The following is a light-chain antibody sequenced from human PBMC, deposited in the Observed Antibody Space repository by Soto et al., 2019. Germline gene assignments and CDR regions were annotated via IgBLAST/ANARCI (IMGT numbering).Light chain of an antibody. CDR3: SSYTTTSTYV. Sequence: QSVLTQPASVSGSPGQSSTIAFTGTGSDVGGYNYVSWYQQHPGKAPKLMIYEVSNRPSGVSYRFSGSKSGNTASLTISGLQAEDEADYYCSSYTTTSTYVFGTGTKVTVL. V-gene: IGLV2-14*01. CDR2: EVS. CDR1: GSDVGGYNY. J-gene: IGLJ1*01.